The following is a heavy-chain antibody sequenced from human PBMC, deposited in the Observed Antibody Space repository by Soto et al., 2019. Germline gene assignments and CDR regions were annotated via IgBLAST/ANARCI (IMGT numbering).Heavy chain of an antibody. Sequence: EVQLVESGGGLVQPGRSLRLSCAASGFTFDDYAMHWVRQAPGKGLEWVSGISWNSGSIGYADFVKGRFTISRDNAKNSLYLQMNSLRAEDTALYYCAKGDTAMVTDYYYGMDVWGQGTTVTVSS. D-gene: IGHD5-18*01. CDR3: AKGDTAMVTDYYYGMDV. J-gene: IGHJ6*02. V-gene: IGHV3-9*01. CDR2: ISWNSGSI. CDR1: GFTFDDYA.